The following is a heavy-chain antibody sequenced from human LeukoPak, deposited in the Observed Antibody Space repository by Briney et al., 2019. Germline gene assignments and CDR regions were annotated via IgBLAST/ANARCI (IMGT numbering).Heavy chain of an antibody. CDR3: TRRVDGSGYGMDV. J-gene: IGHJ6*02. V-gene: IGHV3-73*01. CDR1: GFTFSGSA. D-gene: IGHD6-25*01. CDR2: IRSKANSYAT. Sequence: GGSLRLSRAASGFTFSGSAMHWVRQASGKGLEWVGRIRSKANSYATAYAASVKGRFTISRDDSKNTAYLQMNSLKTEDTAVYYCTRRVDGSGYGMDVWGQGTTVTVSS.